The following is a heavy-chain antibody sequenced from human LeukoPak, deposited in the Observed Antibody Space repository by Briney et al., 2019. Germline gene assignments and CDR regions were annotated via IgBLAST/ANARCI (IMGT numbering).Heavy chain of an antibody. V-gene: IGHV3-23*01. D-gene: IGHD1-26*01. CDR3: AKDLTSVGATNY. J-gene: IGHJ4*02. CDR2: ISVGGGST. CDR1: GFTFSTYA. Sequence: PGGSLRLSFAASGFTFSTYAMSWGRPAPVPVLAWVSAISVGGGSTFYADSVKGRFTISRDNSKNTLFLQMNNLRAQDTAVYFCAKDLTSVGATNYWGQGTQVTVSS.